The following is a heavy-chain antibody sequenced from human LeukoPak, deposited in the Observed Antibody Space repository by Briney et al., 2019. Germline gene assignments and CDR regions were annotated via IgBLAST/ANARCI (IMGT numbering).Heavy chain of an antibody. CDR1: GFTFTTYT. V-gene: IGHV3-21*01. D-gene: IGHD2-2*01. J-gene: IGHJ3*02. CDR3: AREVPAAMSGFDI. CDR2: ISSSSDYI. Sequence: GGSLRLSCAASGFTFTTYTMNWVRQAPGKGLEWISSISSSSDYIYYADSVRGRLTVSRDNSKNSLFLQMNSLRAEDTAVYYCAREVPAAMSGFDIWGQGTMVTVSS.